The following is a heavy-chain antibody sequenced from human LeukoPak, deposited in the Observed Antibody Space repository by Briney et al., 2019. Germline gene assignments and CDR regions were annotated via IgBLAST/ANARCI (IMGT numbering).Heavy chain of an antibody. CDR1: GFTVSSNY. Sequence: GGSLRLSCAASGFTVSSNYMSWVRQAPGKGLGWVSVIYSGGDTYYADSVKGRFTISRDNSKNTLYLQMKSLRAEDTAVYYCARDCSGSHVQLCGMDVWGQGTTVTV. CDR2: IYSGGDT. CDR3: ARDCSGSHVQLCGMDV. D-gene: IGHD1-26*01. J-gene: IGHJ6*02. V-gene: IGHV3-53*01.